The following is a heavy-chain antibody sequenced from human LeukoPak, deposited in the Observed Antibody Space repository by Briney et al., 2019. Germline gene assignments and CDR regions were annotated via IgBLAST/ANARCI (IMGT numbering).Heavy chain of an antibody. CDR1: GGSFSGYY. J-gene: IGHJ4*02. D-gene: IGHD6-13*01. Sequence: SETLSLTCAVYGGSFSGYYWSWIRQPPGKGLEWIGEINHSGSTNYNPSLKSRVTISVDTSKNQFSLKLSFVTAADTAVYYCARHSPIAAEFDYWGQGTLVTVSS. V-gene: IGHV4-34*01. CDR3: ARHSPIAAEFDY. CDR2: INHSGST.